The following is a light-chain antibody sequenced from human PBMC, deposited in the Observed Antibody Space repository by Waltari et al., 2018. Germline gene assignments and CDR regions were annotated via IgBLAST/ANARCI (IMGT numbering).Light chain of an antibody. CDR2: AAS. V-gene: IGKV3-15*01. CDR3: QQYNRWPPLT. Sequence: EVVMTQSPATLSVSPGERFTLSCKASQSIDNNLAWYQQKPGQAPRLLIYAASTRATGVPARFSGSGSGTDFTLTISSLQSEDCAVFYCQQYNRWPPLTFGGGTKVEIK. CDR1: QSIDNN. J-gene: IGKJ4*01.